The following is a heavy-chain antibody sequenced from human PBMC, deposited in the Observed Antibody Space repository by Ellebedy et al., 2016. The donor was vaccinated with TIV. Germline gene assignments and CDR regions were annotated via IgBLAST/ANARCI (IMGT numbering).Heavy chain of an antibody. V-gene: IGHV3-7*01. CDR1: GFTFSRYW. CDR3: ARDRGYDTFDY. CDR2: ISQDGSVK. J-gene: IGHJ4*02. Sequence: PGGSLRLSCAASGFTFSRYWMNWVRQAPGKGLEWVTNISQDGSVKYYVDSVRGRFTISRDNAKNSLYLQMNSLRAEDTAVYYCARDRGYDTFDYWGQGILVTVSS. D-gene: IGHD5-12*01.